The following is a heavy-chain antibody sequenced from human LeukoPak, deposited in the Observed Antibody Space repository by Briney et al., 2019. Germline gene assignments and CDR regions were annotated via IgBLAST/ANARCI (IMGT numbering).Heavy chain of an antibody. CDR3: AKGEVVIRGYYYGMDV. V-gene: IGHV3-30*18. CDR1: GFIFSSYG. Sequence: GGSLRLSCAASGFIFSSYGMHWVRQAPGKGPEWVAVISHDGSNKKYADSVKGRFTISRDNSEKKLYLQMNSLRAEDTAMYYCAKGEVVIRGYYYGMDVWGRGTTVIVSS. CDR2: ISHDGSNK. J-gene: IGHJ6*02. D-gene: IGHD2-15*01.